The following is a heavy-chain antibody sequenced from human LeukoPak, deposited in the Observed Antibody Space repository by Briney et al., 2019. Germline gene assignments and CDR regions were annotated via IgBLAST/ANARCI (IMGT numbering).Heavy chain of an antibody. CDR1: GYTFTSYA. CDR2: INTNTGNP. V-gene: IGHV7-4-1*02. Sequence: ASVKVSCKASGYTFTSYAMNWVRQAPGQGLEWMGWINTNTGNPTYAQGFTGRFVFLLDTSVSTAYLQISSLKAEDTAVYYCARGGRHYCSSTSCYLETEAFDIWGQGTMVTVSS. J-gene: IGHJ3*02. CDR3: ARGGRHYCSSTSCYLETEAFDI. D-gene: IGHD2-2*01.